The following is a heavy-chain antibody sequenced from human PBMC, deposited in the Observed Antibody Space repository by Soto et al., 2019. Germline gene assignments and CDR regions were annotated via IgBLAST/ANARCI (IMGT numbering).Heavy chain of an antibody. Sequence: ASVKVSCTASGGTFSSYAISWVRQAPGQGLEWMGGIIPIFGTGNYAQKFQGRVRITADKSTSTAYMELSSLRSEDTAVYYCARGGSSGWVNYYYYGMDVWGQGTTVTVSS. CDR1: GGTFSSYA. V-gene: IGHV1-69*06. D-gene: IGHD6-19*01. J-gene: IGHJ6*02. CDR3: ARGGSSGWVNYYYYGMDV. CDR2: IIPIFGTG.